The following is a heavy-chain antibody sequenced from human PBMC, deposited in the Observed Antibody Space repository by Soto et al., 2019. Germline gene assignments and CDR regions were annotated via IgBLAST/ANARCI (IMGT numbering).Heavy chain of an antibody. Sequence: SETLSLTCAVYGGSFSDYYWSWIRQTPEKGLEWIGEVSHSGSTTYNPSLKNRVTIAIHPSKNQFSLTLNSVTAADTAMYFCAREEPASRHHDYWGQGNLVTVSS. V-gene: IGHV4-34*01. CDR2: VSHSGST. J-gene: IGHJ4*02. D-gene: IGHD1-26*01. CDR3: AREEPASRHHDY. CDR1: GGSFSDYY.